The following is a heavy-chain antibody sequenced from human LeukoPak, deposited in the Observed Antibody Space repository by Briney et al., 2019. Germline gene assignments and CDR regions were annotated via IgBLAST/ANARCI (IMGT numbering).Heavy chain of an antibody. D-gene: IGHD3-10*01. CDR3: ATSRGSGSPEDY. CDR1: GFTFSSYG. V-gene: IGHV3-21*01. J-gene: IGHJ4*02. Sequence: PGGSLRLSCAASGFTFSSYGMNWVRQAPGKGLEWVSSISSSSSYIYYADSVKGRFTISRDNAKNSLYLQMNSLRAEDTAVYYCATSRGSGSPEDYWGQGTLVTVSS. CDR2: ISSSSSYI.